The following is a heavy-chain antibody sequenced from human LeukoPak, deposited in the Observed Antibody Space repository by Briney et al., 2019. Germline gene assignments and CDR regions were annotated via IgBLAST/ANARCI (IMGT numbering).Heavy chain of an antibody. Sequence: GGSLRLSCEGSGFPFGDFGMSWVRQAPGKGLEWVAVISYDGSNKYYADSVKGRFTISRDNSKNTLYLQMNSLRAEDTAVYYCACDADRSGSFPYYFDYWGQGTLVTVSS. V-gene: IGHV3-30*03. J-gene: IGHJ4*02. D-gene: IGHD3-10*01. CDR1: GFPFGDFG. CDR3: ACDADRSGSFPYYFDY. CDR2: ISYDGSNK.